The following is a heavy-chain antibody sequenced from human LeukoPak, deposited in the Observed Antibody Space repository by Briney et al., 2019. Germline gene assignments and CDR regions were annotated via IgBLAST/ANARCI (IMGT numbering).Heavy chain of an antibody. CDR2: IIPIFGTA. CDR1: GGTFSNYA. CDR3: ARGMVRGVIGGGAFDI. Sequence: SVKVSCKASGGTFSNYAITWVRQAPGQGLEWMGGIIPIFGTANYAQKFQGRVTITADKSTSTAYMELSSLRSEDTAVYYCARGMVRGVIGGGAFDIWGQGTMVTVSS. V-gene: IGHV1-69*06. D-gene: IGHD3-10*01. J-gene: IGHJ3*02.